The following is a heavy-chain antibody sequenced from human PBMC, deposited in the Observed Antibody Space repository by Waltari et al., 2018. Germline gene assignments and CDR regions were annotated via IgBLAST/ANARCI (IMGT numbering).Heavy chain of an antibody. D-gene: IGHD1-26*01. CDR3: ATASGSSDAFDI. CDR2: LYPGDSDT. J-gene: IGHJ3*02. CDR1: AYSFTSSW. Sequence: EAQLLQSVAEVTKPGESLTISCKGSAYSFTSSWIGWVRQMPGEGLEWMGILYPGDSDTRYSPSFQGQVTISADKSISTAYLQWSSLKASDTAMYYCATASGSSDAFDIWGQGTMVTVSS. V-gene: IGHV5-51*01.